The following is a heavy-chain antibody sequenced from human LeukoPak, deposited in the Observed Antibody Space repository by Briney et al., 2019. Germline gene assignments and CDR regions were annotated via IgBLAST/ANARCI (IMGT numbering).Heavy chain of an antibody. J-gene: IGHJ6*03. V-gene: IGHV1-24*01. CDR1: GYTLTELS. CDR2: FDPEDGET. D-gene: IGHD3-10*01. Sequence: ASVKVSCKVSGYTLTELSMHWVRQAPGKGLEWMGGFDPEDGETIYAQKFQGRVTMTEDTSTDTAYMELSSLRSEDTAVYYCATDGSGSYSHYWYMDVWGRGTTVTVSS. CDR3: ATDGSGSYSHYWYMDV.